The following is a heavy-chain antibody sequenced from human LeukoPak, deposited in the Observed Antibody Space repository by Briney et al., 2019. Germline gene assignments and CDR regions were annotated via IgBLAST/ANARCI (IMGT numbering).Heavy chain of an antibody. Sequence: SETLSLTCTVSGGSISSGGYYWSWIRQPPGKGLEWIGYIYHSGSTYCNPSLKSRVTISVDTSKNQFSLKLSSVTAADTAVYYCALAVPAANWFDPWGQGTLVTVSS. V-gene: IGHV4-30-2*01. J-gene: IGHJ5*02. CDR1: GGSISSGGYY. CDR2: IYHSGST. D-gene: IGHD2-2*01. CDR3: ALAVPAANWFDP.